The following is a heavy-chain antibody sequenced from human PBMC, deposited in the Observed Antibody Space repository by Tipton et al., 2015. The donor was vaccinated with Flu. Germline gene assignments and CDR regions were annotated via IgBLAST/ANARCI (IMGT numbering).Heavy chain of an antibody. V-gene: IGHV4-4*07. CDR3: AREGAPTPGAGYQYES. CDR1: GDSISNCY. Sequence: TLSLTCTVSGDSISNCYWGWIRQPAGKGLQWIGRIYTSGSTDYNPSLKGPGTMSVDTSRNQFSLGLSSVTAADTAVYFCAREGAPTPGAGYQYESWGQGKLVIVSS. CDR2: IYTSGST. J-gene: IGHJ5*02. D-gene: IGHD3-10*01.